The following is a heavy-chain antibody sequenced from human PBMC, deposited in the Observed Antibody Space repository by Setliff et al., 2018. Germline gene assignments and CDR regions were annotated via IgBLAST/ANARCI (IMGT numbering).Heavy chain of an antibody. CDR3: ARGEYTSLPSGVYYHMDV. D-gene: IGHD6-6*01. J-gene: IGHJ6*03. Sequence: ASVKVSCKASGYTFSSYAMSWVRQAPGQGLERMGWINTNTGNPTYAQGFTGRFVFSLDTSVSTTYLQISSLKAEDTAVYYCARGEYTSLPSGVYYHMDVWGKGTTVTVSS. CDR1: GYTFSSYA. V-gene: IGHV7-4-1*02. CDR2: INTNTGNP.